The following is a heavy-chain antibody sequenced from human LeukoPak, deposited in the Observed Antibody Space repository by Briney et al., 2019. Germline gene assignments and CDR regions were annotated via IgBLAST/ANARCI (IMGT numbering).Heavy chain of an antibody. Sequence: PGGSLRLSCAASGFTVSSSYMSWVRQAPGKGLEWVSVIYSGGSTYYQDSVKGRFTISRDNSKNTLYLQMNSLRAEDTAVYYCAREASTMVRGVDFGYCYYMDVWGKGTTVTVSS. CDR2: IYSGGST. CDR3: AREASTMVRGVDFGYCYYMDV. V-gene: IGHV3-53*01. CDR1: GFTVSSSY. D-gene: IGHD3-10*01. J-gene: IGHJ6*03.